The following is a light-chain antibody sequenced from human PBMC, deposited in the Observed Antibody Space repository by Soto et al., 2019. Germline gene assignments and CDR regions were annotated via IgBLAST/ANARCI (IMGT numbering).Light chain of an antibody. CDR3: QQFGNSPYT. Sequence: EIVLTQSPGTLSLSPGERATLSCRASQSVSSSYLAWYQQKPGQTPRLLIYGASSRPTGIPERFSGSGSGTDFTLTISRLEPEDFAVYYCQQFGNSPYTFGQGTKLDIK. CDR1: QSVSSSY. J-gene: IGKJ2*01. CDR2: GAS. V-gene: IGKV3-20*01.